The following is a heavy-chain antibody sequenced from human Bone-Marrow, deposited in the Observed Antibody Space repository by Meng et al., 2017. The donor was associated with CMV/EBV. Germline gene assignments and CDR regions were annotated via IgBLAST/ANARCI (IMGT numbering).Heavy chain of an antibody. CDR3: ARARGGGAGDY. CDR2: INPNSGGT. CDR1: GYTFTSYG. D-gene: IGHD1-26*01. Sequence: ASVKVSCKASGYTFTSYGISWVRQAPGQGLEWMGWINPNSGGTNYAQKFQGRVTMTRDTSISTAYMELSSLRSEDTAVYYCARARGGGAGDYWGQGTLVTVSS. J-gene: IGHJ4*02. V-gene: IGHV1-2*02.